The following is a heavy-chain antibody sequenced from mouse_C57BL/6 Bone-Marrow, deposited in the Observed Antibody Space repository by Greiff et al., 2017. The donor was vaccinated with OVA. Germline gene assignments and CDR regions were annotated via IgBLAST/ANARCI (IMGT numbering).Heavy chain of an antibody. CDR2: IRSKSSNYAT. D-gene: IGHD1-1*01. Sequence: EVHLVESGGGLVQPKGSLKLSCAASGFTFNTYAMHWVRQAPGKGLEWVACIRSKSSNYATYYADSVKDRFTISRDDSQSMLYLQMNNLKTEDTAMYYCVRDQGYYGSSYRFAYWGQGTLVTVSA. CDR3: VRDQGYYGSSYRFAY. J-gene: IGHJ3*01. V-gene: IGHV10-3*01. CDR1: GFTFNTYA.